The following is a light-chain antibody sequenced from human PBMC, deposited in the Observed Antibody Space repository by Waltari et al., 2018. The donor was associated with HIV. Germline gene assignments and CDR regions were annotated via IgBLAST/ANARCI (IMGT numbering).Light chain of an antibody. CDR3: CSYGGSDTLYV. Sequence: QSALTQPRSVSGSPGQSVTISCTGTSSDVGAYTYVAWYQQHPGKAPKFLMFDVSKRPSGVPDRFSGSKSGNTASLTISGLQAEDEAEYYCCSYGGSDTLYVFGTGTKVTVL. V-gene: IGLV2-11*01. J-gene: IGLJ1*01. CDR2: DVS. CDR1: SSDVGAYTY.